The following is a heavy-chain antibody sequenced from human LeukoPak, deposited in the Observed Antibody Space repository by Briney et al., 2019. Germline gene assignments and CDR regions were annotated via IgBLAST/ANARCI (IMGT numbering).Heavy chain of an antibody. CDR1: GFTFSSYA. D-gene: IGHD6-19*01. J-gene: IGHJ5*02. Sequence: GSLRLSCAASGFTFSSYAMSWVRQAPGQGLEWVSAISGSGGSTYYADSVKGRFTISRDNSKNTLYLQMNSLRAEDTAVYYCAKDLMIAVAGLTGWFDPWGQGTLVTVSS. CDR3: AKDLMIAVAGLTGWFDP. CDR2: ISGSGGST. V-gene: IGHV3-23*01.